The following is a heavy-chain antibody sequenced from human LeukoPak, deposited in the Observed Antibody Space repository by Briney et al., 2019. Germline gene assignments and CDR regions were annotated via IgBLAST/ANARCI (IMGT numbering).Heavy chain of an antibody. CDR1: GYTFTSYD. V-gene: IGHV1-8*01. CDR2: MNPNSGNT. D-gene: IGHD6-19*01. CDR3: ATLYKSSGRIFDY. Sequence: AASVKVSCKASGYTFTSYDINWVRQATGQGLEWMGWMNPNSGNTGYAQKFQCRVTMTRNTSISTAYMELSSLRSEDTAVYYCATLYKSSGRIFDYWGQGTLVTVSS. J-gene: IGHJ4*02.